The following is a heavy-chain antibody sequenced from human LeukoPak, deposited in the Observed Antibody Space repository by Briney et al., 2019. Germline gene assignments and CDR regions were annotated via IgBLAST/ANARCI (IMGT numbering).Heavy chain of an antibody. D-gene: IGHD3-3*01. J-gene: IGHJ4*02. Sequence: ASVKVSCKASGYTFTSYDINWVRQATGQGLEWMGWMNPNSGNTGYAQKFQGRVTITRNTSISTAYMELSSLRSEDMAVYYCARGGLDYDFWSGYHDYWGQGTLVTVSS. CDR1: GYTFTSYD. CDR2: MNPNSGNT. CDR3: ARGGLDYDFWSGYHDY. V-gene: IGHV1-8*03.